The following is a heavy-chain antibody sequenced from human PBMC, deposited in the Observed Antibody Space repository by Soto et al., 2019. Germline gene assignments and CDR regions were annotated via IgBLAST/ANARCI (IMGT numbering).Heavy chain of an antibody. J-gene: IGHJ3*02. V-gene: IGHV1-69*01. CDR2: IIPIFGTA. CDR3: ARAMVRGVIIREDDAFDI. Sequence: QVQLVQSGAEVKKPGSSVKVSCKASGGTFSSYAISWVRQAPGQGLEWMGGIIPIFGTANYAQKFQGRVTITADESTSTAYMELSSLRSEDTAVYYWARAMVRGVIIREDDAFDIWGQGTMVTVSS. D-gene: IGHD3-10*01. CDR1: GGTFSSYA.